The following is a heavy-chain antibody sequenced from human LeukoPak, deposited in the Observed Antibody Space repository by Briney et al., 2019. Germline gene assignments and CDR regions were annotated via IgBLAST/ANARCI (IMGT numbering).Heavy chain of an antibody. CDR2: IYSGGTT. Sequence: GGSLRLSCAVSGFTVSGNYMSWVRQAPGKGLEWVSLIYSGGTTHYSDSVKGRFTISRDNSKNTLYLQMNSLRAEDTAVYYCARRAGAYSHPYDYWGQGTLVTVSS. V-gene: IGHV3-53*01. CDR3: ARRAGAYSHPYDY. J-gene: IGHJ4*02. D-gene: IGHD4/OR15-4a*01. CDR1: GFTVSGNY.